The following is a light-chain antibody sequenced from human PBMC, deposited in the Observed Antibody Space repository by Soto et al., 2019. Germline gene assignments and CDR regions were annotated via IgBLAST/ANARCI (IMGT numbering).Light chain of an antibody. Sequence: DIQMTQSPSTLSGSVGDRVTITCRASQTISSWLAWYQQKPGKAPKLLIYKASTLKSGVPSRFSGSGSGTELHLTISSLQPDDFATYYCQNYNSYSEAFVQGTKVQLK. CDR3: QNYNSYSEA. V-gene: IGKV1-5*03. CDR2: KAS. J-gene: IGKJ1*01. CDR1: QTISSW.